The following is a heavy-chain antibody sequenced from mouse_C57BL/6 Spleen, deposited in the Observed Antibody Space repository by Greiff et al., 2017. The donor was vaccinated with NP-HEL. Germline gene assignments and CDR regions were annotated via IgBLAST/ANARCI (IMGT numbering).Heavy chain of an antibody. J-gene: IGHJ3*01. Sequence: QVQLQQPGAELVKPGASVKLSCKASGYTFTSYWMHWVKQRPGQGLEWIGMIHPNSGSTNYNEKFKSKATLTVDKSSSTAYMQLSSLTSEDSAVYYCVYGYDEAWFAYWGQGTLVTVSA. CDR3: VYGYDEAWFAY. V-gene: IGHV1-64*01. CDR2: IHPNSGST. CDR1: GYTFTSYW. D-gene: IGHD2-2*01.